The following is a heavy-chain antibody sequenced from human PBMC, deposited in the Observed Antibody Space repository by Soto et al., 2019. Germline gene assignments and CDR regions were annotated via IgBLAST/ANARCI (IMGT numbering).Heavy chain of an antibody. D-gene: IGHD3-10*01. V-gene: IGHV4-31*03. J-gene: IGHJ4*02. CDR2: SYCSGST. CDR3: ATYGSGTYKPTTFDY. Sequence: QVQLQESGPGLVKPSQTLSLTCTVSGGSISSGGYYWSWIRQHPGKGLEWSGYSYCSGSTYYNPSLKSRVTISVDTSKNQFSLKLSSVTAADTAVYYCATYGSGTYKPTTFDYWGQGTLVTVSS. CDR1: GGSISSGGYY.